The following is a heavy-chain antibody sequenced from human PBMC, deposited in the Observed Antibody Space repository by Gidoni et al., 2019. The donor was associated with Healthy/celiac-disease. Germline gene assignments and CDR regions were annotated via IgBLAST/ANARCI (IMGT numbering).Heavy chain of an antibody. J-gene: IGHJ4*02. V-gene: IGHV3-15*01. CDR3: TTEVLWISDFDY. CDR2: IKSKTDGGTT. CDR1: GFTFSNAW. D-gene: IGHD5-12*01. Sequence: EVQLVDSGGGLVKPGGSLRLSCAASGFTFSNAWMSWVRQAPGKGLEWVGRIKSKTDGGTTDYAAPVKGRFTISRDDSKNTLYLQMNSLKTEDTAVYYCTTEVLWISDFDYWGQGTLVTVSS.